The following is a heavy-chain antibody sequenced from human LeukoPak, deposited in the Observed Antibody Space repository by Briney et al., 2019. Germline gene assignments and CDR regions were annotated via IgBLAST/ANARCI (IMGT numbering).Heavy chain of an antibody. CDR3: AREGAPQLSSYFDH. D-gene: IGHD1-1*01. CDR2: INPITGGT. V-gene: IGHV1-2*02. J-gene: IGHJ4*02. Sequence: DSVKVSCQASGYTLTAYYIHWVRQAPGQGLEWMGWINPITGGTNFAQRFQGRVTMTRDTSINTAYMEQSSLRSDDTAMYYCAREGAPQLSSYFDHWGQGTLVTVSS. CDR1: GYTLTAYY.